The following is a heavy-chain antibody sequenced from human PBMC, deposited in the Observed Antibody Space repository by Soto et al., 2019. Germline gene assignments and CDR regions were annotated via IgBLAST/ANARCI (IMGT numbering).Heavy chain of an antibody. Sequence: QVQLVQSGAEVKKPGASVKVSCKASGYTFISYGISWVRQAPGQGLEWMGWISAYNGNTNYAQKLQGRVTMTTDTSTSTAYMELRSLRSDDTAVYYCARESRDYYDSSGSDYWGQGTLVTVSS. V-gene: IGHV1-18*04. CDR1: GYTFISYG. J-gene: IGHJ4*02. D-gene: IGHD3-22*01. CDR2: ISAYNGNT. CDR3: ARESRDYYDSSGSDY.